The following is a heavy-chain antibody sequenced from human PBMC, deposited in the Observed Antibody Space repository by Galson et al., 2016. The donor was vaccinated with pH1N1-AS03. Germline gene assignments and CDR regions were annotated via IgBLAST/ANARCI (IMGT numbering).Heavy chain of an antibody. Sequence: ETLSLTCTVSAGSISTYYWTWIRQPPGRGLEWIGYIYFSGRTNCSPSLKSRANISLDRSRNQFSLNLNSVTAADTAVYFCARVRSEWLGVNSSWYGIDSWGQGTLVTVSS. J-gene: IGHJ4*02. CDR3: ARVRSEWLGVNSSWYGIDS. D-gene: IGHD2-2*01. CDR1: AGSISTYY. CDR2: IYFSGRT. V-gene: IGHV4-59*01.